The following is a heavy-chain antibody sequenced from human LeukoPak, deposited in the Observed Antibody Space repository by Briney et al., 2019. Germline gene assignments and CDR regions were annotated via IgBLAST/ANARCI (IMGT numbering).Heavy chain of an antibody. Sequence: PGGSLRLSCAASGFTFNIFGMHWVRQVPGNGLEWLAVLRADGNTAHYADSVKGRFTISRDSSENTLYLQMNSLRSEDTAVYYCVKESAADATFHFDYWGQGTLVTVSS. CDR3: VKESAADATFHFDY. D-gene: IGHD6-13*01. J-gene: IGHJ4*02. V-gene: IGHV3-30*02. CDR1: GFTFNIFG. CDR2: LRADGNTA.